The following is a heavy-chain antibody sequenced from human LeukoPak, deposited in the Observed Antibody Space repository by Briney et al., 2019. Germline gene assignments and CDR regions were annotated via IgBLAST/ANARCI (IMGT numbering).Heavy chain of an antibody. CDR1: GGSISSYY. J-gene: IGHJ4*02. D-gene: IGHD3-10*01. CDR2: IYTSGST. Sequence: SETLSLTCTVSGGSISSYYWSWIRQPAGKGLEWIGRIYTSGSTNYNPSLQSRVSMSVDTSKNQFSQRLSSVTAADTAVYYCARTLNGSGSSDSFDYWGQGTLVTVSS. CDR3: ARTLNGSGSSDSFDY. V-gene: IGHV4-4*07.